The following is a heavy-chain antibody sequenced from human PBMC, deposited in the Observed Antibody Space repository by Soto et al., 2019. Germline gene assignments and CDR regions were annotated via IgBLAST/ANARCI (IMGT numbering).Heavy chain of an antibody. D-gene: IGHD5-12*01. Sequence: QLQLQESGPGLVKPSETLSLTCTVSGGSFSSSSYYWGWIRQPPGKGLEWIGSIYYCVSTYYNPSLKSGVTTSVDTSKTQFSRKLSSVTAADTAVYYCARLMATILIPDFDYWGLGTLVTVSS. CDR2: IYYCVST. J-gene: IGHJ4*02. CDR3: ARLMATILIPDFDY. CDR1: GGSFSSSSYY. V-gene: IGHV4-39*01.